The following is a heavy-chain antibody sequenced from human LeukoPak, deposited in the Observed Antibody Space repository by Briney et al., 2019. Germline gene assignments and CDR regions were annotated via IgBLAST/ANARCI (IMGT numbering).Heavy chain of an antibody. Sequence: SETLSLTCTLSGGSLSSSTYYWGCIRQPPGKGLEWIGSIYYSGNTYYNSSLKSRVTISVDTSKNQFSLKLSSVTAADTAVYFCARDIINVGYYFDYWGQGTLVTVSS. CDR2: IYYSGNT. D-gene: IGHD3-10*01. V-gene: IGHV4-39*07. CDR3: ARDIINVGYYFDY. CDR1: GGSLSSSTYY. J-gene: IGHJ4*02.